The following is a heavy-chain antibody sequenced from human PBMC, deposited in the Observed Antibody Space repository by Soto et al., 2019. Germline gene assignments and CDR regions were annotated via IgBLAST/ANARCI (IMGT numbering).Heavy chain of an antibody. Sequence: GASVKVSCKASGGSFSYYAITWVRQAPGQGLEWMGGIVPVFGTAKYAQEFQGRVTITADEFTRTVYMELSNLRSEDTAVYYCATGNYVGVRYYYYYGMDVWGQGTTVTVSS. J-gene: IGHJ6*02. CDR3: ATGNYVGVRYYYYYGMDV. D-gene: IGHD1-7*01. CDR2: IVPVFGTA. CDR1: GGSFSYYA. V-gene: IGHV1-69*13.